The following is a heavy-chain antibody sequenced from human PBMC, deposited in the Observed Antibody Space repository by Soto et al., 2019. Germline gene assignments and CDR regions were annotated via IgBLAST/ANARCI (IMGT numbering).Heavy chain of an antibody. V-gene: IGHV3-23*01. J-gene: IGHJ5*02. CDR1: GFTFSSYA. D-gene: IGHD6-6*01. CDR3: AKEGMSSSSVWPGWFDP. CDR2: ISGSGGST. Sequence: EVQLLESGGGLVQPGGSLRLSCAASGFTFSSYAMSWVRQAPGKGLEWVSAISGSGGSTYYADSVKGRFTISRDNSKNTLYLQMNSLRAEDTAVYYCAKEGMSSSSVWPGWFDPWGQGTLVTVSS.